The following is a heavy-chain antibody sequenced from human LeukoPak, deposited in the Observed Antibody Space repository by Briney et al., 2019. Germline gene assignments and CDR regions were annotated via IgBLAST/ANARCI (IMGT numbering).Heavy chain of an antibody. Sequence: ASVKVSCKASGYTFTGYYMHWVRQAPGQGLEWMRWINPNSGGTNYAQKFQGRVTMTRDTSISTAYMELSRLRSDDTAVYYCRTDRYGDYGDYIDYWGQGTLVTVSS. CDR1: GYTFTGYY. CDR3: RTDRYGDYGDYIDY. CDR2: INPNSGGT. D-gene: IGHD4-17*01. J-gene: IGHJ4*02. V-gene: IGHV1-2*02.